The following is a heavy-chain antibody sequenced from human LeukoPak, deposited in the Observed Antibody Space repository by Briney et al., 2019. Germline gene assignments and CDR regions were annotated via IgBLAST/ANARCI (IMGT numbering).Heavy chain of an antibody. V-gene: IGHV1-46*01. J-gene: IGHJ5*02. CDR3: ARAKGWSVAATIPNFFWFDP. CDR1: GYTFTSYY. D-gene: IGHD2-15*01. CDR2: INPSGGST. Sequence: ASVKVSCEASGYTFTSYYMHWVRQAPGQGLEWMGIINPSGGSTSYAQKFQGRVTMTRDTSTSTVYMELSSLRSEDTAVYYCARAKGWSVAATIPNFFWFDPWGQGTLVTVSS.